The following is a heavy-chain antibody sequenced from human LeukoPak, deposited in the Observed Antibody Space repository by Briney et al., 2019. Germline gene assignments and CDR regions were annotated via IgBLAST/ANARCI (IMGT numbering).Heavy chain of an antibody. V-gene: IGHV1-2*02. CDR2: INPNSGGT. J-gene: IGHJ4*02. Sequence: GASVKVSCKASGYTFTGYYMHWVRQAPGQGLEWMGWINPNSGGTNYAQKFQGRVTMTRDTSISTAYMELSRLRSDDTAVYYCARGEWFGELLPGVDYWGQGTLVTVSS. CDR1: GYTFTGYY. D-gene: IGHD3-10*01. CDR3: ARGEWFGELLPGVDY.